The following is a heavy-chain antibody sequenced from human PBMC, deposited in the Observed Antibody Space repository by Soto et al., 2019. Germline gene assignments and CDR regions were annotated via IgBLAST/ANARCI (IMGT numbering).Heavy chain of an antibody. J-gene: IGHJ4*02. V-gene: IGHV2-26*01. D-gene: IGHD6-19*01. CDR1: GFSLSNARMG. Sequence: QVTFKESGPVLVKPTETLTLTCTVSGFSLSNARMGVSWIRQPPGKALEWLAHIFWNDEKSFSTALKSRLTISKDTSKSQVVLTITNMDPVDTATYYCARIRTGQWLGGFDYWGQGTPVTVSS. CDR3: ARIRTGQWLGGFDY. CDR2: IFWNDEK.